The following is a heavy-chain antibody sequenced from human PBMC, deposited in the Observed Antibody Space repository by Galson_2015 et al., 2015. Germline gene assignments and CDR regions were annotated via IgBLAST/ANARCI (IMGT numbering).Heavy chain of an antibody. J-gene: IGHJ4*02. Sequence: SLRLSCAASRFTFSSYAMRWVRQAPGKGLEWVSGISGSRDITYYADSVKGRFTISRDNSKNTLYLQMNSLRAEDTAVYFCAKVGQALGPTTDHFDYWGQGTLVTVPS. CDR3: AKVGQALGPTTDHFDY. V-gene: IGHV3-23*01. CDR1: RFTFSSYA. D-gene: IGHD1-26*01. CDR2: ISGSRDIT.